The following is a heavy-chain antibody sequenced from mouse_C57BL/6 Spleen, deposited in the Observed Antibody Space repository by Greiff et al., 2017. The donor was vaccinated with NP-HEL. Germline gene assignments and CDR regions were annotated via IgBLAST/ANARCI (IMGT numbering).Heavy chain of an antibody. J-gene: IGHJ3*01. CDR2: INPNNGGT. Sequence: VQLQQSGPELVKPGASVKISCKASGYTFTDYYMNWVKQSHGKSLEWIGDINPNNGGTSYNQKFKGKATLTVDKSSSTAYMELRSLTSEDSAVYYCAGHDEAWFAYWGQGTLVTVSA. V-gene: IGHV1-26*01. CDR3: AGHDEAWFAY. D-gene: IGHD2-12*01. CDR1: GYTFTDYY.